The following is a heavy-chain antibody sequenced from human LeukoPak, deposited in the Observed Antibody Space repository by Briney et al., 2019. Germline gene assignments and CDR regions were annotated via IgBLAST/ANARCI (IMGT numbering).Heavy chain of an antibody. CDR2: IYSGGST. D-gene: IGHD3-22*01. CDR1: GFTVSSNY. CDR3: AREDLYYYDSSGYYSDRGFDY. Sequence: GGSLRLSCAASGFTVSSNYMSWVRQAPGKGLEWVSVIYSGGSTYYADSVKGRFTISRDNSKNTLYLQMNSLRAEDTAVYYCAREDLYYYDSSGYYSDRGFDYWGQGTLVTVSS. V-gene: IGHV3-66*01. J-gene: IGHJ4*02.